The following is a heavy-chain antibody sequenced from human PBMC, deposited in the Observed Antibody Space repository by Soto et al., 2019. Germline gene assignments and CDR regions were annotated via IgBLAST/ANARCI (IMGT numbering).Heavy chain of an antibody. CDR3: ARDRGGYSSSSDPDYDY. CDR1: GYTFTSYG. J-gene: IGHJ4*02. CDR2: ISAYNGNT. Sequence: GASVKVSCKASGYTFTSYGISWVRQAPGQGLEWMGWISAYNGNTNYAQKLQGRVTMTTDTSTSTAYMELRSLRSDDTAVYYCARDRGGYSSSSDPDYDYWGQGTLVTVSS. V-gene: IGHV1-18*01. D-gene: IGHD6-6*01.